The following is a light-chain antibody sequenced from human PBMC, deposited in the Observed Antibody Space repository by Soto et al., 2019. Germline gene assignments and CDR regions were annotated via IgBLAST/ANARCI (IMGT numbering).Light chain of an antibody. CDR3: SSYTSSSAV. V-gene: IGLV2-14*01. CDR2: DVS. CDR1: SSDVGGYNY. J-gene: IGLJ7*01. Sequence: QSALTQPASVSGSPGQSNTISCTGTSSDVGGYNYVSWYQQHPGKAPKLMIYDVSNRPSGVSNRFSGSKSGNTASLTISGLQAEDEADYYCSSYTSSSAVFGGGTQLTVL.